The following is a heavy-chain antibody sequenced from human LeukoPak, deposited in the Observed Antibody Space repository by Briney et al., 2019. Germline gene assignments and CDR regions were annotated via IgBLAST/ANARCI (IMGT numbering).Heavy chain of an antibody. Sequence: SEALSLTCTVSGGSISSSSYYWGWIRQPPGKGLEWIGSIYYSGSTYYNPSLKSRVTISVDTSKNQFSLKLSSVTAADTAVYYCARTTEGYCRGRSCYSYYYYMDVWGKGTTVTVSS. D-gene: IGHD2-15*01. J-gene: IGHJ6*03. CDR2: IYYSGST. CDR3: ARTTEGYCRGRSCYSYYYYMDV. V-gene: IGHV4-39*07. CDR1: GGSISSSSYY.